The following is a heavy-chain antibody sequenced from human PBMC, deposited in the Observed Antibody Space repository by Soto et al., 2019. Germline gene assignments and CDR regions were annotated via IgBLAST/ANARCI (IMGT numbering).Heavy chain of an antibody. D-gene: IGHD2-2*01. CDR2: IYYSGST. V-gene: IGHV4-59*08. CDR1: GASIGSSY. Sequence: SETLSLTCTVSGASIGSSYWSWIRQPPGKGLEWIGYIYYSGSTYYNPSLKSRVTISVDTSKNQFSLKLSSGTAADTAVYYCARGRYCSSTNCYFDGWGQGTLVTVSS. J-gene: IGHJ4*02. CDR3: ARGRYCSSTNCYFDG.